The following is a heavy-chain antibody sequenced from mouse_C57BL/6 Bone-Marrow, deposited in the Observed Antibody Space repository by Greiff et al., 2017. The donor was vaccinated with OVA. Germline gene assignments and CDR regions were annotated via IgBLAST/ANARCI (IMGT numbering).Heavy chain of an antibody. Sequence: QVQLQQSGPELVKPGASVKLSCKASGYAFSSSWMNWVKQRPGKGLEWIGRIYPGDGDTNYNGKFKGKATLTADKSSSTAYMQLSSLTSEDSAVYFCALITTVVATDFDYWGQGTTLTVSS. CDR3: ALITTVVATDFDY. J-gene: IGHJ2*01. D-gene: IGHD1-1*01. CDR1: GYAFSSSW. CDR2: IYPGDGDT. V-gene: IGHV1-82*01.